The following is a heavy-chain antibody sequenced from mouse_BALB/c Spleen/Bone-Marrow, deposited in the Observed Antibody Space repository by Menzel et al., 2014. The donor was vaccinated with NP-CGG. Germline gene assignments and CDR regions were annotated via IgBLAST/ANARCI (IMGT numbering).Heavy chain of an antibody. CDR2: INPYNGGT. Sequence: EVQLQQSGPELVKPGASLKISCTASGYSFTGYTMNWVKQSHGKNLEWIGLINPYNGGTSYNQKLKGKATLTVDKSSSTAYMELLSLTSEDSAVYYCARWDYYGYAMDYWGQGTSVTVSS. D-gene: IGHD1-1*01. V-gene: IGHV1-18*01. J-gene: IGHJ4*01. CDR1: GYSFTGYT. CDR3: ARWDYYGYAMDY.